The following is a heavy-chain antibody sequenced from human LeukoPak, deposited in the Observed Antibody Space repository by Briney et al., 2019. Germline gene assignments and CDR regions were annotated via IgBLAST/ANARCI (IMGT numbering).Heavy chain of an antibody. J-gene: IGHJ5*02. CDR2: IYSGGST. D-gene: IGHD3-10*01. CDR3: ARERGTRDYYGSTRIGWFDP. Sequence: GGSLRLSCAASGFTVSSNYMSWVRQAPGKGLEWVSVIYSGGSTYYADSVKGRFTISRDNSKNTLYLQMNSLRAEDTAVYYCARERGTRDYYGSTRIGWFDPWGQGTLVTVSS. V-gene: IGHV3-66*01. CDR1: GFTVSSNY.